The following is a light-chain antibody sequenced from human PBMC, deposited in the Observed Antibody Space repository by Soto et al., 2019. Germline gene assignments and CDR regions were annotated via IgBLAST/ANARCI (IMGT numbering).Light chain of an antibody. CDR3: QQYGSSPPELT. CDR2: GAS. CDR1: QTVRNNY. J-gene: IGKJ4*01. Sequence: EFVLTQSPGTPSLSPGERATLSCRASQTVRNNYLAWYQQKPGQAPRLLIYGASSRATGIPDRFSGSGSGTDFTLTISRLEPEDFAVYYCQQYGSSPPELTFGGGTKVDIK. V-gene: IGKV3-20*01.